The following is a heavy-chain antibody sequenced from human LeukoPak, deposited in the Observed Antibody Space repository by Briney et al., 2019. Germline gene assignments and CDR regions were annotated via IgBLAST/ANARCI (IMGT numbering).Heavy chain of an antibody. CDR2: IYYSGST. CDR1: GGSIGSSSYY. J-gene: IGHJ3*02. Sequence: SETLSLTCTVSGGSIGSSSYYWGWIRQPSGKGLEWIGSIYYSGSTYYNPSLKSRVTISVDTSKNQFSLKLSSVTAADTAVYYCARHSTGNGAFDIWGQGTMVTVSS. CDR3: ARHSTGNGAFDI. D-gene: IGHD1-1*01. V-gene: IGHV4-39*01.